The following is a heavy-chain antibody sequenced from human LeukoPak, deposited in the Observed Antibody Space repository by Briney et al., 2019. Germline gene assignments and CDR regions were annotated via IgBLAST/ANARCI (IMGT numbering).Heavy chain of an antibody. V-gene: IGHV4-39*07. J-gene: IGHJ4*02. D-gene: IGHD3-3*01. CDR2: MHHSGST. CDR3: ARDARGWSGFDY. CDR1: GGSISSSIYF. Sequence: SETLSLTCTVSGGSISSSIYFWGWIRQPPGKGLEWIVSMHHSGSTYYNPSLKSRVTTSIDTSKNQFSLNLSSVTAADTAVYYCARDARGWSGFDYWGQGTLVTVSS.